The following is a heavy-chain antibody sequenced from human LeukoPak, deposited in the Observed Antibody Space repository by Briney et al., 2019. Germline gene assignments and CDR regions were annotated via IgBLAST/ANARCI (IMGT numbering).Heavy chain of an antibody. CDR3: ARETGYCSGSTCFYFDY. V-gene: IGHV3-74*01. J-gene: IGHJ4*02. CDR2: INSDGRST. Sequence: GGSLRLSCAASGFTFSSYWMHWVRQAPGKGLVWVSRINSDGRSTSYADSVKGRFTISRDNSKNTLYLQMISLRAEDTAVYYCARETGYCSGSTCFYFDYWGQGTLVTVSS. CDR1: GFTFSSYW. D-gene: IGHD2-15*01.